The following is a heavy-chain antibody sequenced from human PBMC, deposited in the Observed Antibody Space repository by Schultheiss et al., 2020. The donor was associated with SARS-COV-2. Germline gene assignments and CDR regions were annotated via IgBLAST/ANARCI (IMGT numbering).Heavy chain of an antibody. J-gene: IGHJ4*02. CDR1: GFTFSSYG. D-gene: IGHD6-13*01. V-gene: IGHV3-33*03. Sequence: GGSLRLSCAASGFTFSSYGMHWVRQAPGKGLEWVAVIWYDGSNKYYADSVKGRFTISRDNSKNTLYLQMNSLRAADTAVYYCCSSYYYFDYWGQGTLVTVSS. CDR3: CSSYYYFDY. CDR2: IWYDGSNK.